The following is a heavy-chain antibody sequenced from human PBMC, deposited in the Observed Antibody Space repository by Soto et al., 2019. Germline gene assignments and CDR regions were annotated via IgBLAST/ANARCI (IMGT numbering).Heavy chain of an antibody. V-gene: IGHV3-7*01. CDR2: IKQDGSEK. J-gene: IGHJ6*03. Sequence: EVQLVESGGGLVQPGGSLRLSCAASGFTFSSYWMSWVRQAPGKGLEWVANIKQDGSEKYYVDSVKGRFTISRDNAKTSLYPQMNSLRAEDTAVYYCARDEGLYYYYMDVWGKGTTVTVSS. CDR1: GFTFSSYW. CDR3: ARDEGLYYYYMDV.